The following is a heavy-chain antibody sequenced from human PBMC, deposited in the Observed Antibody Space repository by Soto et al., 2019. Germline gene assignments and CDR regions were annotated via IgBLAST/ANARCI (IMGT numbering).Heavy chain of an antibody. Sequence: PSQTLSLTCAISGDSVSSNSAAWNWIRXSPSRGLEWLGRTYYRSKWYNDYAVSVKSRITINPDTSKNQFSLQLNSVTPEDTAVYYCARGWVAARPFGMDVWGQGTTVTVSS. CDR2: TYYRSKWYN. CDR1: GDSVSSNSAA. D-gene: IGHD6-6*01. J-gene: IGHJ6*02. CDR3: ARGWVAARPFGMDV. V-gene: IGHV6-1*01.